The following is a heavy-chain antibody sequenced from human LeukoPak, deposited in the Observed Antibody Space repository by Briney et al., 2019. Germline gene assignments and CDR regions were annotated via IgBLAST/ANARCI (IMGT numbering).Heavy chain of an antibody. CDR2: ISAYNGHT. CDR1: GYTFTTYG. V-gene: IGHV1-18*01. CDR3: VRDGHRLYDYYYYYMDV. J-gene: IGHJ6*03. D-gene: IGHD2-2*02. Sequence: ASVKVSCKASGYTFTTYGISWVRQAPGQGLEWMGWISAYNGHTNYAQKLQGRVTMTTDASTTTAYMELRSLRSDDTAVYYCVRDGHRLYDYYYYYMDVWDKGTTVTVSS.